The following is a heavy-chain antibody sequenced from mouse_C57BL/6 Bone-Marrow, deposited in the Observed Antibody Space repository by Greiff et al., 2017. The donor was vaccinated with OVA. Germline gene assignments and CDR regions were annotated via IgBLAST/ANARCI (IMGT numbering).Heavy chain of an antibody. J-gene: IGHJ3*01. V-gene: IGHV1-62-2*01. CDR1: GYTFTEYT. CDR3: ARHEDPFIYYYGSRILFAY. CDR2: FYPGSGSI. Sequence: QVQLQQSGAELVKPGASVKLSCKASGYTFTEYTIHWVKQRSGQGLEWIGWFYPGSGSIKYNEKFKDKATLTADKSSSTVYMELSRLTSEDSAVYFCARHEDPFIYYYGSRILFAYWGQGTLVTVSA. D-gene: IGHD1-1*01.